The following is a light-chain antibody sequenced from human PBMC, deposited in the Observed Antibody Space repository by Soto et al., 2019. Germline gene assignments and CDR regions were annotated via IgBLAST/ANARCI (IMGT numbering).Light chain of an antibody. V-gene: IGLV2-14*01. Sequence: QSALTQPASVSGSPGQSITISCTGTSSDVGGYNYVSWYLQHPGKAPKLMIYEVSYRPSGVSNRFSGSKSGNTASLTISGLQAEDEADYYCSSYTTSSTLVFGGGTQLTVL. CDR1: SSDVGGYNY. CDR2: EVS. J-gene: IGLJ2*01. CDR3: SSYTTSSTLV.